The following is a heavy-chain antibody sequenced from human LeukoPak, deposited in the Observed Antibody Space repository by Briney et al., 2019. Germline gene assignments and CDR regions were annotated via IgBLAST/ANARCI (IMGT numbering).Heavy chain of an antibody. Sequence: PSETLSLTCTVSGGSISSGSYYWGWIRQPPGKGLEWIGSIYYSGSTYYNPSLRSRITVSLDTSKNQFSLKLSSVTAADTAVYYCARDKTFEVVNFFDYWGQGTLVTVSS. CDR3: ARDKTFEVVNFFDY. V-gene: IGHV4-39*07. CDR2: IYYSGST. CDR1: GGSISSGSYY. J-gene: IGHJ4*02. D-gene: IGHD3-3*01.